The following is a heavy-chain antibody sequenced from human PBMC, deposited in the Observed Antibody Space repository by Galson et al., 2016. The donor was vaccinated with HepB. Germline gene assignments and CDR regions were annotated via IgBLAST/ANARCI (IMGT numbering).Heavy chain of an antibody. CDR1: GFNFGSFG. D-gene: IGHD3-16*01. V-gene: IGHV3-30*18. Sequence: SLRLSCAASGFNFGSFGMHWVRQPPGKGLEWLAVISYDGSNKNYGDSVKGRFTISRDNSKNTLYLQMNSLRADDTAMYYCAKIRVRGWGSFFGMDVWGQGTAVTVSS. J-gene: IGHJ6*02. CDR2: ISYDGSNK. CDR3: AKIRVRGWGSFFGMDV.